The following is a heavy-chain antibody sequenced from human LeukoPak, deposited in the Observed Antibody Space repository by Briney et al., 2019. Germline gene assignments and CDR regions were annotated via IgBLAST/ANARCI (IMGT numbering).Heavy chain of an antibody. CDR3: ARDARSGSYSFDY. CDR1: GFTFSSYS. V-gene: IGHV3-48*01. D-gene: IGHD1-26*01. Sequence: QAGGSLRLSCAASGFTFSSYSMNWVRQAPGKGLEWVSYISSSSSTIYYADSVKGRFTISRDNAKNSLYLQMNSLRAEDTAVYYCARDARSGSYSFDYWGQGTLVTVSS. J-gene: IGHJ4*02. CDR2: ISSSSSTI.